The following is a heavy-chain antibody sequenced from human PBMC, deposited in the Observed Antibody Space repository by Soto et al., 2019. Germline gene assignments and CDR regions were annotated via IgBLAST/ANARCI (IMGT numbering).Heavy chain of an antibody. V-gene: IGHV5-10-1*01. CDR3: AATGYTYGYHFDH. Sequence: GESLKISCKGSGYTFTSYWITFFRQMPGKGLEWMGRIDPSDSSTNYSPSFQGHVTISTDKSVSTAHLQWSSLKVSDTAMYYCAATGYTYGYHFDHWGQGTQVTVSS. CDR2: IDPSDSST. CDR1: GYTFTSYW. J-gene: IGHJ4*02. D-gene: IGHD5-18*01.